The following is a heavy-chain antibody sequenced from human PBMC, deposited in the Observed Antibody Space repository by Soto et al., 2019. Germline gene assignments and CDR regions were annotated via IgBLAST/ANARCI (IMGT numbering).Heavy chain of an antibody. CDR2: TYYRSKWYN. Sequence: PSQTLSLTCAISGDSVSSNSAAWNWIRQSPSRGLEWLGRTYYRSKWYNDYAVSVKSRITINPDTSKNQFSLQLNSVTPEDTAVYYCAREAAEPLSYYYYYMDVWGKGTTVTVSS. D-gene: IGHD6-25*01. CDR1: GDSVSSNSAA. J-gene: IGHJ6*03. CDR3: AREAAEPLSYYYYYMDV. V-gene: IGHV6-1*01.